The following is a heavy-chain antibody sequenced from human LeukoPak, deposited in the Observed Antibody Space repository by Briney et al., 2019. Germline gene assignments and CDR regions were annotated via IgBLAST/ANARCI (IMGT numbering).Heavy chain of an antibody. Sequence: GGSLRLSCAASGFTLSSYWMSWVRQAPGKGLEGVANIKQDGSEKYYVDSVKGRFTISRDNAKNSLYLQMNSLRAEDTAVYYCARDNGVILSYYYYGMDVWGQGTTVTVSS. CDR1: GFTLSSYW. D-gene: IGHD2-8*01. CDR2: IKQDGSEK. V-gene: IGHV3-7*01. CDR3: ARDNGVILSYYYYGMDV. J-gene: IGHJ6*02.